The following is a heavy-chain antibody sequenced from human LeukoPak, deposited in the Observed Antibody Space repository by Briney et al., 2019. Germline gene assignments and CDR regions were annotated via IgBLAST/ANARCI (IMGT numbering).Heavy chain of an antibody. D-gene: IGHD6-19*01. CDR3: ARHRYTSGWYAGFDY. CDR2: IYYNRGT. V-gene: IGHV4-59*08. J-gene: IGHJ4*02. CDR1: GGSISSYY. Sequence: PSETLSLTCTVSGGSISSYYLSSIRQSPGKGLEWIGYIYYNRGTNYNPSLKGRVPISVDTSKNQFSLRLNSLTAADPADYYFARHRYTSGWYAGFDYWGQGSLVTVSS.